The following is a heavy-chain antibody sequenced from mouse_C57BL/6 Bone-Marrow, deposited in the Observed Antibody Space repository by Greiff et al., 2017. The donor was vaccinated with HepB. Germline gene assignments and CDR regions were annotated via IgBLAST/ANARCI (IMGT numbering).Heavy chain of an antibody. J-gene: IGHJ2*01. CDR1: GYTFTDHT. D-gene: IGHD1-1*01. CDR2: IYPRDGST. CDR3: GRGGCLLYFDY. Sequence: VKLQESDAELVKPGASVKISCKVSGYTFTDHTIHWMKQRPEQGLEWIGYIYPRDGSTKYNEKFKGKATLTADKSSSTAYMQLNSLTSEDSAVYFCGRGGCLLYFDYWGQGTTLTVSS. V-gene: IGHV1-78*01.